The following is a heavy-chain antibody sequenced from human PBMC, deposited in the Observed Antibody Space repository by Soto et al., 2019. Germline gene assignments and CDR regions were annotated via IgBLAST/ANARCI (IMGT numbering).Heavy chain of an antibody. CDR3: ARQIGDYYDSSGYYDGGMDV. CDR1: GGTFSSYA. V-gene: IGHV1-69*06. CDR2: IIPSGGST. D-gene: IGHD3-22*01. Sequence: QVQLVQSGAEVKKPGSSVKVSCKASGGTFSSYAISWVRQAPGQGLEWMGGIIPSGGSTSYAQKFQGRVTMTRDTSTSTVYMELSSLRSEDTAVYYCARQIGDYYDSSGYYDGGMDVWGQGTTVTVSS. J-gene: IGHJ6*02.